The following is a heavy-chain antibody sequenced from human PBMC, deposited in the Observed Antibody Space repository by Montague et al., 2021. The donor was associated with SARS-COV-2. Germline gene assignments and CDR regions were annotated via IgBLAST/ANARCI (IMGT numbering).Heavy chain of an antibody. CDR2: IYYTGDT. J-gene: IGHJ3*01. V-gene: IGHV4-39*02. Sequence: SETLSLTCTVSGGSITNNIDYWTWIRQPPGKGLEWIGSIYYTGDTYYNPSLKSRVTISVETSKNHLTLKLSSVTAAETAVYYCARLKRYFDSSGPPAAFDFWGQGTMVTVSS. D-gene: IGHD3-22*01. CDR1: GGSITNNIDY. CDR3: ARLKRYFDSSGPPAAFDF.